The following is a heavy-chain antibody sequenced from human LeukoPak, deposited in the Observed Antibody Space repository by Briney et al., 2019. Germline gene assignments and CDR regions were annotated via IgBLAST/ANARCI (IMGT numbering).Heavy chain of an antibody. CDR1: GGTFSSYA. CDR3: ARSPGVHDSSGHDDY. Sequence: SVKVSCKASGGTFSSYAISRVRQAPGQGLEWMGRIIPILGIANYAQKFQGRVTITADKSTSTAYMELSSLRSEDTAVYYCARSPGVHDSSGHDDYWGQGTLVTVSS. D-gene: IGHD3-22*01. CDR2: IIPILGIA. J-gene: IGHJ4*02. V-gene: IGHV1-69*04.